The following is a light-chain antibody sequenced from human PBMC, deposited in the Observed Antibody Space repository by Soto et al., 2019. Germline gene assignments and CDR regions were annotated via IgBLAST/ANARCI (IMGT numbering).Light chain of an antibody. V-gene: IGLV1-40*01. CDR2: GNS. J-gene: IGLJ3*02. Sequence: QSVLTQPPSVSGAPGQRVTISCTGSSSNIGAGYDVHWYQQLPGTAPKLLIYGNSNRPSGVPDRFSGSKSGTSASLAITGLQAEDEAGYYCQSYGNSLSGSVFGGGTKLTVL. CDR1: SSNIGAGYD. CDR3: QSYGNSLSGSV.